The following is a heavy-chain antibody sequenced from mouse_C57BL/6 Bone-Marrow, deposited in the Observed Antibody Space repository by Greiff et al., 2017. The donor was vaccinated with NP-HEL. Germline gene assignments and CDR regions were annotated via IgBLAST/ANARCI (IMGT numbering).Heavy chain of an antibody. J-gene: IGHJ3*01. CDR1: GFSFNTYA. V-gene: IGHV10-1*01. Sequence: EAGVGLVQPKGSLTLSCAASGFSFNTYAMNWVRQAPGKGLEWVSRIRSKSNNYATYYADSVKDRFTISRDDSESMLYLQMNNLKTEDTAMYYCVRHAWDGAYWGQGTLVTVSA. CDR3: VRHAWDGAY. D-gene: IGHD4-1*01. CDR2: IRSKSNNYAT.